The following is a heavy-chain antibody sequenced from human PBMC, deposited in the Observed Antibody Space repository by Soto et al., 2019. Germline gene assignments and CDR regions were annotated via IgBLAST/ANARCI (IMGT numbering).Heavy chain of an antibody. CDR1: GFTFSSYD. CDR3: ARWGYYYDSSGYYKRVGPGAFDI. D-gene: IGHD3-22*01. J-gene: IGHJ3*02. V-gene: IGHV3-13*04. CDR2: IGTAGDT. Sequence: PGGSLRLSCAASGFTFSSYDMHWVRQATGKGLEWVSAIGTAGDTYYPGSVKGRFTISRENAKNSLYLQMNSLRAGDTAVYYCARWGYYYDSSGYYKRVGPGAFDIWGQGTMVTVSS.